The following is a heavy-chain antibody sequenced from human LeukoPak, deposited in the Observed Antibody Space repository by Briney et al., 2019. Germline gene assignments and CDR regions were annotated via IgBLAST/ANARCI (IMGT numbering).Heavy chain of an antibody. CDR1: GGSISSYY. V-gene: IGHV4-59*08. Sequence: PSETLSLTCTVSGGSISSYYWSWIRQPPGKGLEWIGYIYYSGSTNYNPSLKSRVTISVDTSKNQFSLKLSSVTAADTAVYYCAGSGSSTTGAFDIWGQGTMVTASS. D-gene: IGHD1-26*01. CDR2: IYYSGST. CDR3: AGSGSSTTGAFDI. J-gene: IGHJ3*02.